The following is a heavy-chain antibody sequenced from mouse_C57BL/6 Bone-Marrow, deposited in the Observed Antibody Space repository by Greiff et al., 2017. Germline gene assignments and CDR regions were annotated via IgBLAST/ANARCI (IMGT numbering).Heavy chain of an antibody. CDR1: GYSFTSYY. CDR3: ASGGFAY. CDR2: IYPGSGNT. J-gene: IGHJ3*01. V-gene: IGHV1-66*01. Sequence: QVQLQQSGPELVKPGASVKISCKASGYSFTSYYIHWVKQRPGPGLAWIGWIYPGSGNTKYNEKFKGKATLTADTSSSTAYMQLSRLTSEDSAVYYCASGGFAYWGQGTLVTVSA.